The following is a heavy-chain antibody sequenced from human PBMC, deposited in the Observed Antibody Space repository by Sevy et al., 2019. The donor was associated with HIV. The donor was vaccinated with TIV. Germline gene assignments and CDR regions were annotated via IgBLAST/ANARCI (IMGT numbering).Heavy chain of an antibody. CDR1: GASISSYY. V-gene: IGHV4-59*01. J-gene: IGHJ6*02. Sequence: SETLSLTCTVSGASISSYYWSWIRQPPGKGLEWVGYIYYNGRTNSHPSLKSRVTISVDTSKNQFSLKLISVTAADTAVYYCARSLADYYYGMDVWGQGTTVTVSS. CDR2: IYYNGRT. CDR3: ARSLADYYYGMDV.